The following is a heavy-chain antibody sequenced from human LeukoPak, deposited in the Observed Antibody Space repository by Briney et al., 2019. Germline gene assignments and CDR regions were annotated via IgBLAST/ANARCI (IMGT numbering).Heavy chain of an antibody. CDR3: ATETKDSSAYYYFDY. D-gene: IGHD3-22*01. Sequence: GGSLTLSCVASGSTFSDHYMDWVRQAPGKGLEWVARIRNRARGYTTDYAASAKGRFTISRDDSEGSSYLQMNSLQTEDTAVYYCATETKDSSAYYYFDYWGQGALVTVSS. CDR2: IRNRARGYTT. J-gene: IGHJ4*02. V-gene: IGHV3-72*01. CDR1: GSTFSDHY.